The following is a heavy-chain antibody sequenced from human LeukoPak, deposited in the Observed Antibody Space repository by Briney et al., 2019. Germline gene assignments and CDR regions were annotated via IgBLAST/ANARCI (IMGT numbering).Heavy chain of an antibody. CDR1: GYTFTSYA. CDR3: ARDQNDFWSGSRFDI. Sequence: ASEKVSCKASGYTFTSYAMHWVRQAPGQRLEWMGWINAGNGNTKYSQKFQGRVTITRDTSASTAYMELSSLRSEDTAVYYCARDQNDFWSGSRFDIWGQGTMVTVSS. CDR2: INAGNGNT. V-gene: IGHV1-3*01. J-gene: IGHJ3*02. D-gene: IGHD3-3*01.